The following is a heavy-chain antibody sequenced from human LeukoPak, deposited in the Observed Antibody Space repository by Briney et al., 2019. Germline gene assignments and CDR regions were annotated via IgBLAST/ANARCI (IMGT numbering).Heavy chain of an antibody. D-gene: IGHD1-14*01. Sequence: PGGSLTLSCVASGFTFTTFWMAWVRQAPGKGLEWVANMKQGGSAKHYVDSVKDRFTISRDNAKNSLYLQMNGLRVEDTAVYYCARDVDGNLDYWGQGTLVTVSS. CDR3: ARDVDGNLDY. J-gene: IGHJ4*02. CDR1: GFTFTTFW. V-gene: IGHV3-7*01. CDR2: MKQGGSAK.